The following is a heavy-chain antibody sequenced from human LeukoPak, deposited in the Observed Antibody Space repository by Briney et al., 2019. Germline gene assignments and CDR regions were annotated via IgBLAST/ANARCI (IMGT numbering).Heavy chain of an antibody. D-gene: IGHD2-8*02. J-gene: IGHJ4*02. Sequence: PGGSLRLSCAASGFSVSYYFMNWVRQAPGRGLEWVSVIYSGGTTYYGDSVQGRLIVSRDNSKNTVYLQMDSLRAEDTAVYYCARDGGCTGGGCPSGYFDYWGQGALVTVSS. CDR3: ARDGGCTGGGCPSGYFDY. CDR1: GFSVSYYF. CDR2: IYSGGTT. V-gene: IGHV3-66*01.